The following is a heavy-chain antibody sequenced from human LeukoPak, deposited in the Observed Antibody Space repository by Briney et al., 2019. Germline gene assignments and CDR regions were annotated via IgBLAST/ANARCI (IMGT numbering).Heavy chain of an antibody. CDR2: IYYSGST. CDR1: SVSISSSSLY. J-gene: IGHJ4*02. V-gene: IGHV4-39*01. CDR3: ARGWGDGYNSPSFDY. Sequence: SETLSLTCIVSSVSISSSSLYWGWIRQPPGQGLEWIGSIYYSGSTYYNPSLKSRVTISVDTSKNQFSLKLRSVTAADTAVYYCARGWGDGYNSPSFDYWGQGTLVTVSS. D-gene: IGHD5-24*01.